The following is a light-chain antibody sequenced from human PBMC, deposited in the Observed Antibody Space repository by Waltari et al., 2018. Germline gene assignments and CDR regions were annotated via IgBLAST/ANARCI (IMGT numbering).Light chain of an antibody. CDR1: QSISMY. V-gene: IGKV3-20*01. CDR2: GAS. CDR3: QHHYRLPAT. Sequence: IMLTQSPGTLSLSPGERATLSCRASQSISMYLAWYQQKPGQAPRLLIYGASTRATGIPDRFSGSGSGTDFSLTISGLVPEDSAVYYCQHHYRLPATFGQGTKVEIK. J-gene: IGKJ1*01.